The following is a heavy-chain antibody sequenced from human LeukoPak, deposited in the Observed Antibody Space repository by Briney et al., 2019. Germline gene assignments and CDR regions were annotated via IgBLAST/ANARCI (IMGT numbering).Heavy chain of an antibody. CDR2: INPNSGDT. D-gene: IGHD1-26*01. J-gene: IGHJ4*02. V-gene: IGHV1-2*02. CDR3: ARGRWELFNFDY. CDR1: GYTFTAYF. Sequence: ASVKVSSKASGYTFTAYFMHWVRQAPGQGLEWMGWINPNSGDTNYAQKFQDRVAMTRDTSISSAYMELSSLRSDDTAVYYCARGRWELFNFDYWGQGTLVTVSS.